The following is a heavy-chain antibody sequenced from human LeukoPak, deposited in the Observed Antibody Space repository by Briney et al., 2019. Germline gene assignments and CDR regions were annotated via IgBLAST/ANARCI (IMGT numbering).Heavy chain of an antibody. J-gene: IGHJ6*03. D-gene: IGHD1-14*01. V-gene: IGHV4-4*07. Sequence: SETLSLTCTVSGGSISSYYWSCIRQPAGKGLEWIGRIYTSGSTIYNPSLKSRVTMSVDTSKNQFSLKLSSVTAADTAVYYCARGRYESSRLSACYSYCMDVWGKGTTVTVSS. CDR3: ARGRYESSRLSACYSYCMDV. CDR2: IYTSGST. CDR1: GGSISSYY.